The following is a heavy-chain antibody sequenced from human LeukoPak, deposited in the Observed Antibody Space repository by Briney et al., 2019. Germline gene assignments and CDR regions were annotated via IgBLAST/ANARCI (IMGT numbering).Heavy chain of an antibody. V-gene: IGHV3-30-3*01. CDR1: GFTFTAYL. D-gene: IGHD3-22*01. CDR2: VSSDGNAM. CDR3: VRESEYYFDHSASFDY. J-gene: IGHJ4*02. Sequence: GGSLRLSCAASGFTFTAYLIHWVRQAPGKGLEWVAVVSSDGNAMFYADSVKGRFTISRDNSKNTLYLQMNSLRAEDTAVYYCVRESEYYFDHSASFDYWGQGTLVTVSS.